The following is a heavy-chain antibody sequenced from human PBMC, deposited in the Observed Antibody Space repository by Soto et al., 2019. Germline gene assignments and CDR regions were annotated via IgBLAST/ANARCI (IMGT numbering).Heavy chain of an antibody. Sequence: SETLPLTCTVSCGSISSGNYYWGWIRQPPGKGLDWIGSIYSSGNTYYNPSLKSRVTISVDTSKNQFSLKLTSVTAADTAVYYCARQPGYNSCSWGQGTLVTVSS. V-gene: IGHV4-39*01. CDR2: IYSSGNT. CDR3: ARQPGYNSCS. J-gene: IGHJ4*02. D-gene: IGHD5-12*01. CDR1: CGSISSGNYY.